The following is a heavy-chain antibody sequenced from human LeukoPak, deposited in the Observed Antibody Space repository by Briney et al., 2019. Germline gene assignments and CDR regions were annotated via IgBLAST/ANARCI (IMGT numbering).Heavy chain of an antibody. V-gene: IGHV1-2*02. CDR1: GYTFTGYY. D-gene: IGHD6-13*01. Sequence: GASVKVSCKASGYTFTGYYMHWVRPAPGQGLEWMGWINPNSGGTNYAQKFQGRVTMTRDTSISTAYMELRRLSPDDTAVYYCAREGSSSSWYGDNWFDPWGQGTLVTVSS. CDR3: AREGSSSSWYGDNWFDP. CDR2: INPNSGGT. J-gene: IGHJ5*02.